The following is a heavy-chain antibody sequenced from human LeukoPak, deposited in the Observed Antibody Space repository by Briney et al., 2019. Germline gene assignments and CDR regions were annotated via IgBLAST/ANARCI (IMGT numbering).Heavy chain of an antibody. CDR3: AKGYYYGSRSYSTFDY. V-gene: IGHV3-23*01. CDR2: ISGSGGST. D-gene: IGHD3-10*01. CDR1: GFTFSRHA. Sequence: PGGSLRLSCAASGFTFSRHALSWLRQAPGKGLEWVSTISGSGGSTYYADSVKGRFTISRDNSKNTLYVQMSSLSADDTAVYYCAKGYYYGSRSYSTFDYWGQGTLVTVSS. J-gene: IGHJ4*02.